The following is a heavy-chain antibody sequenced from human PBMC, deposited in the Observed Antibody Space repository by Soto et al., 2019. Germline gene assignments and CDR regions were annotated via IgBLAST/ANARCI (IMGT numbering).Heavy chain of an antibody. D-gene: IGHD3-22*01. V-gene: IGHV3-23*01. CDR2: ISGSGGST. CDR1: GFTFSSYS. CDR3: SKHPPNYYDSSGYYFGKYFDY. Sequence: GGSLRLSCAASGFTFSSYSISWVRQAPWKGLEWVSAISGSGGSTYYADSVKGRFTISRDNSKNTLYLQMNSLRAEDTAVYYFSKHPPNYYDSSGYYFGKYFDYWGQGTLVTVSS. J-gene: IGHJ4*02.